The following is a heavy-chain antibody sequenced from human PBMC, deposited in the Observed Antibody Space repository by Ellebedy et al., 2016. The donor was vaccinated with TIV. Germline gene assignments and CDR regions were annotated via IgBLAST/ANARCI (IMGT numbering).Heavy chain of an antibody. CDR2: INPNSGGT. V-gene: IGHV1-2*02. CDR3: ARGLEGERFGTT. CDR1: GYTLTELS. J-gene: IGHJ5*02. D-gene: IGHD3-10*01. Sequence: ASVKVSCXVSGYTLTELSMHWVRQAPGKGLEWMGWINPNSGGTNYAQKFQGRVTMTRNTSISTAYMELSSLRSEDTAVYYCARGLEGERFGTTWGQGTLVTVSS.